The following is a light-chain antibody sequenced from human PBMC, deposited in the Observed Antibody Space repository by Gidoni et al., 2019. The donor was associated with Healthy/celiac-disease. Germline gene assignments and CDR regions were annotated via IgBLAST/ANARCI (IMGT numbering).Light chain of an antibody. J-gene: IGKJ1*01. V-gene: IGKV1-8*01. Sequence: AIRMTQSPSSFSASTGDRVTITCRASQGISSYLAWYQQQPGKAPKLLIYAASTLQSGVPSRFSGSGSGTDFTLTISCLQSEDFATYYCQQYYSYPLTFGQXTKVEIK. CDR2: AAS. CDR1: QGISSY. CDR3: QQYYSYPLT.